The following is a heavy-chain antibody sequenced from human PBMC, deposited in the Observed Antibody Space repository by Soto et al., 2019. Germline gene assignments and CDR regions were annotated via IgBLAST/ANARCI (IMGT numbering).Heavy chain of an antibody. D-gene: IGHD4-17*01. J-gene: IGHJ4*02. V-gene: IGHV1-3*01. CDR2: ISGGSGNT. Sequence: ASVKVSCKASGYTFTSYIIHWIRQAPGQRLEWMGWISGGSGNTKYSQKFQGRVTITRDTSASTAYVELSSLRSEDTAVYYCARDPVLDYWGQGTPVTVSS. CDR3: ARDPVLDY. CDR1: GYTFTSYI.